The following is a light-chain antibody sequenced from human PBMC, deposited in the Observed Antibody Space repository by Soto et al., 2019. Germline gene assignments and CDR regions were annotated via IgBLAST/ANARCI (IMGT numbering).Light chain of an antibody. CDR2: GAS. Sequence: EIVLTQSPGTLSLSPGERATLSCRASQSFSSTYLAWYQQKPGQAPRLLVYGASSRATGIPDRFSGFGSGTDFTLTISRLEPEDFAVYFCQQYGSSPITFGQGTRLDIK. V-gene: IGKV3-20*01. J-gene: IGKJ5*01. CDR1: QSFSSTY. CDR3: QQYGSSPIT.